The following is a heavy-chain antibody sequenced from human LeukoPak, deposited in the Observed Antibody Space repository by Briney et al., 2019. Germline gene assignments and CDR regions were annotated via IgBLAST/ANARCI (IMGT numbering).Heavy chain of an antibody. Sequence: GESAKISCKGSGYSFTNYWIGWVRQLPGKGLERMGIIYPGDSDTRYSPSFQGQVIISADKSISTAYLQWSSLKASDTAMYYCATLLSGYSRSHAALDIWVQGTMATVPS. V-gene: IGHV5-51*01. CDR3: ATLLSGYSRSHAALDI. CDR1: GYSFTNYW. J-gene: IGHJ3*02. CDR2: IYPGDSDT. D-gene: IGHD1-26*01.